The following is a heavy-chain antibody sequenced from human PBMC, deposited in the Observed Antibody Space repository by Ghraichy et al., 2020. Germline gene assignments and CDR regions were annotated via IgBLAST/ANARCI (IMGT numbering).Heavy chain of an antibody. CDR3: AKHPGIAVAPDY. Sequence: SVKVSCKASGGTFSSYAISWVRQAPGQGLEWMGGIIPIFGTANYAQKFQGRVTITADESTSTAYMELSSLRSEDTAVYYCAKHPGIAVAPDYWGQGTLVTVSS. CDR2: IIPIFGTA. J-gene: IGHJ4*02. V-gene: IGHV1-69*13. CDR1: GGTFSSYA. D-gene: IGHD6-19*01.